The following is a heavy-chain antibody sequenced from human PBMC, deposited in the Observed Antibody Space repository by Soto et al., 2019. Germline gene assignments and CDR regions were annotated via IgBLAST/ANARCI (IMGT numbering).Heavy chain of an antibody. Sequence: GGSLRLSCVASGFTFSSYAMSWVRQAPGKGLEWVSAIIGTGGSTYYADSVKGRFTISRDNSKNTLYLQMNSLRAEDTAVYYCAKGSDYYDSSGYYYGYWYFDLWGRGTLVTVSS. V-gene: IGHV3-23*01. CDR2: IIGTGGST. CDR3: AKGSDYYDSSGYYYGYWYFDL. D-gene: IGHD3-22*01. J-gene: IGHJ2*01. CDR1: GFTFSSYA.